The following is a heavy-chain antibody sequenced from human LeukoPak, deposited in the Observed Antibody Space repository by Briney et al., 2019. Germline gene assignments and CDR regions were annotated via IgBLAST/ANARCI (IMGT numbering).Heavy chain of an antibody. J-gene: IGHJ3*02. D-gene: IGHD3-9*01. CDR2: IIPIFGTA. Sequence: SVKVSCKASGGTFSSYAISWVRQAPGQGLEWMGGIIPIFGTANYAQKFQGRVTITADESTSTAYMELSSLRSEDTAVYYCARDRVVRYLDWLLLDACDIWGQGTMVTVSS. CDR1: GGTFSSYA. CDR3: ARDRVVRYLDWLLLDACDI. V-gene: IGHV1-69*01.